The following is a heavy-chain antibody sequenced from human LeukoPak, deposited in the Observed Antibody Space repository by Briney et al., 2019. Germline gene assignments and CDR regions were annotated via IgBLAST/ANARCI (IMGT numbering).Heavy chain of an antibody. Sequence: SQTLSLTCAISGDSVSSDSSAWNWFRQSPSRGLEWLGRTFYSSKWYNDYAVSVKSRITINPDTSKNQFSLQLNSVIPEDTAVYHCARRRYYGYTGYFDYWGQGTPVTVSS. CDR1: GDSVSSDSSA. J-gene: IGHJ4*02. CDR2: TFYSSKWYN. D-gene: IGHD3-22*01. V-gene: IGHV6-1*01. CDR3: ARRRYYGYTGYFDY.